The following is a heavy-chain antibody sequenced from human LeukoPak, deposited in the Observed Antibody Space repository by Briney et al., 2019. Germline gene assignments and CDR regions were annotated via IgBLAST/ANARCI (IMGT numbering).Heavy chain of an antibody. CDR2: IRSKTKSGET. Sequence: PGGSLRLSCYVSGFTFSDSVIHWVRHAAGKGLEWVGRIRSKTKSGETAYAASVKGRFTISRDDSKDTAYLQMNSLKPKDTAVYYCTSPAHDFDIWSGYYSLWGHGTQVTVSS. CDR1: GFTFSDSV. J-gene: IGHJ4*01. CDR3: TSPAHDFDIWSGYYSL. V-gene: IGHV3-73*01. D-gene: IGHD3-3*01.